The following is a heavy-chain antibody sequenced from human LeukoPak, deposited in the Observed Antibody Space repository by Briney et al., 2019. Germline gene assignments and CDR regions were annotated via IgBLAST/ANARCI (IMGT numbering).Heavy chain of an antibody. Sequence: PSQTLSLTCTVSGGSISSGGCYWSWIRQPPGKGLEWIGYIYYSGSTYYNPSLKSRVTISVDTSKNQFSLKLSSVTAADTAVYYCARDTPRYYYYGMDVWGQGTTVTVSS. V-gene: IGHV4-31*03. CDR1: GGSISSGGCY. CDR2: IYYSGST. J-gene: IGHJ6*02. CDR3: ARDTPRYYYYGMDV.